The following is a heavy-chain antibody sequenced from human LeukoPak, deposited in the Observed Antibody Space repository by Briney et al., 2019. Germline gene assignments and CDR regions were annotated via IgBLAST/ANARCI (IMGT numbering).Heavy chain of an antibody. Sequence: SETLSLTCTVSGGSISSSSYYWGWIRQPPGKGLEWIGSIYYSGSTYYNPSLKSRVTISVDTSKNQFSLKLSSVTAADTAVYYCARLMPVRGLRYFDWPSGWFDPWGQGTLVTVSS. V-gene: IGHV4-39*01. J-gene: IGHJ5*02. D-gene: IGHD3-9*01. CDR3: ARLMPVRGLRYFDWPSGWFDP. CDR2: IYYSGST. CDR1: GGSISSSSYY.